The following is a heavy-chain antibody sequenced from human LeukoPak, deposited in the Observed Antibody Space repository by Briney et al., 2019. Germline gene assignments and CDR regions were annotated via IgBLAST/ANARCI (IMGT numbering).Heavy chain of an antibody. J-gene: IGHJ4*02. Sequence: PSETLSLTCAVYGGSFSGYYWSWIRQPPGKGLEWIGEINHSGSTNYNTSLKSRVTISVDTSKNQFSLKLSSVTAADTAVYYCARAAYYYDSSGYYYAPNYLDYWGQGTLVTVSS. CDR2: INHSGST. CDR1: GGSFSGYY. D-gene: IGHD3-22*01. CDR3: ARAAYYYDSSGYYYAPNYLDY. V-gene: IGHV4-34*01.